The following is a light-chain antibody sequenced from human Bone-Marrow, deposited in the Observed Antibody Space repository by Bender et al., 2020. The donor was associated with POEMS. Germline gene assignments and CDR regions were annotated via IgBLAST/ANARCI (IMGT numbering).Light chain of an antibody. Sequence: SYEVTQPPSVSVSPGQTASITCSGDDLGDKYVAWYQQKPGQSPVLVIYQDTKRPSGIPERFSGSNSGNTATLTISGTQALAEADYYCQAWDTYSVIFGGGTTLTVL. CDR1: DLGDKY. CDR3: QAWDTYSVI. CDR2: QDT. J-gene: IGLJ2*01. V-gene: IGLV3-1*01.